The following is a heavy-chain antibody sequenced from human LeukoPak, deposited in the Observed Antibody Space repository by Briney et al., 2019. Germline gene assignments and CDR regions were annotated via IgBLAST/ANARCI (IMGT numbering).Heavy chain of an antibody. Sequence: GGSLRLSCAASGFTFSSYSMNWVRQAPGKGLEWVSSISSSSSYIYYADSVKGRFTISRDNAKNSLYLQVNSLRAEDTAVYYCAREREPVTTEFDYWGQGTLVTVSS. CDR1: GFTFSSYS. D-gene: IGHD4-17*01. J-gene: IGHJ4*02. CDR2: ISSSSSYI. V-gene: IGHV3-21*04. CDR3: AREREPVTTEFDY.